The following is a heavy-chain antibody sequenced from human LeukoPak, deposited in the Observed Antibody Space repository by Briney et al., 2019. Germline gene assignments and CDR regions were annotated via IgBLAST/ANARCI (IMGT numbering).Heavy chain of an antibody. CDR2: IYYSGST. V-gene: IGHV4-30-4*01. J-gene: IGHJ4*02. CDR1: GGSISSGDYY. Sequence: LSETLSLTCTVSGGSISSGDYYWSWMRQPPGKGLGWIGYIYYSGSTYYNPSLKSRVTISVDTSKNQFSLKLSSVTAADTAVYYCARGITMIVVVDYWGEGTLVTVSS. CDR3: ARGITMIVVVDY. D-gene: IGHD3-22*01.